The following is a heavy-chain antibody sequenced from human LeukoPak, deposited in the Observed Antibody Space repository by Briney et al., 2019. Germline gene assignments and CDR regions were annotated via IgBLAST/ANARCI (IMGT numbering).Heavy chain of an antibody. D-gene: IGHD6-13*01. Sequence: GESLKISCKGSGYSFTSYWIAWVRQMPGKGLEWMGIIYPGDSDTRYSPSFQGQVTISADKSISTAYLQWSSLKASDTAMYYCARRVVAAAESYNWFDPWGQGTLVTVSS. V-gene: IGHV5-51*01. J-gene: IGHJ5*02. CDR3: ARRVVAAAESYNWFDP. CDR1: GYSFTSYW. CDR2: IYPGDSDT.